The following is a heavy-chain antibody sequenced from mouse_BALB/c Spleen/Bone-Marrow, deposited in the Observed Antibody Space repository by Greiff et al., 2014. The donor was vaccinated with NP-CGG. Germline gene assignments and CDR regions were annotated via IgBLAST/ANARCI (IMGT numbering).Heavy chain of an antibody. Sequence: VQLKESGGGLVQPGGSLKLSCAASGFTFSSYGMSWVRQTPDKRLELVATINSNGGGTYYPDSVKGRFTISRDNAKNTLYLQMSSLKSEDTAMYYCARERDGYFRDAMDYWGQGTSVTVSS. CDR1: GFTFSSYG. V-gene: IGHV5-6-3*01. J-gene: IGHJ4*01. CDR2: INSNGGGT. D-gene: IGHD2-3*01. CDR3: ARERDGYFRDAMDY.